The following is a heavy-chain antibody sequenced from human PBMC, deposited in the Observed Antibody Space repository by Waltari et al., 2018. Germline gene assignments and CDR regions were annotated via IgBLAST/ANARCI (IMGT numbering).Heavy chain of an antibody. Sequence: EVQLVESGGGLVQPGRSLRLSCTNSGFTFGAHALSWFRQAPGKGLEWVGFIRSKFYGGTTDYAASVKGRFTVSRDDSKSIAYLQMNSLKTEDTGVYYCSRVSASGDGMDVWGQGTTVTVSS. CDR2: IRSKFYGGTT. CDR3: SRVSASGDGMDV. CDR1: GFTFGAHA. D-gene: IGHD3-16*01. J-gene: IGHJ6*02. V-gene: IGHV3-49*03.